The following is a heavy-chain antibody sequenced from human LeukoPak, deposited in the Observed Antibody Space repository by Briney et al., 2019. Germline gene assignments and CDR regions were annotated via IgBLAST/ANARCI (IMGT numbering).Heavy chain of an antibody. CDR2: IYYSGST. J-gene: IGHJ5*02. Sequence: PSETLSLTCTVSGGSISSYYWSWIRQPPGKGLEWIGYIYYSGSTNYNPSLKSRVTISVDTSKNQFSLKLSSVTAADTAVYYCARDNYYGSGSYYTNWFDPWGQGTLVTVSS. CDR1: GGSISSYY. D-gene: IGHD3-10*01. V-gene: IGHV4-59*01. CDR3: ARDNYYGSGSYYTNWFDP.